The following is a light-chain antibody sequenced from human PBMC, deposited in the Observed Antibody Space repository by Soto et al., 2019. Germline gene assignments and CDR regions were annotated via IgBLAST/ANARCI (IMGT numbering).Light chain of an antibody. Sequence: EIVLTQSPGTLSLSPGERATLSCTASQSVSSSYLAWYQQKPGQAPRLLIYGASTRATAIPDRFSGSGSGTDFTLTISRLEPEDFAGYYCQQYGTSPPAFTFGPGTKVDVK. J-gene: IGKJ3*01. CDR3: QQYGTSPPAFT. V-gene: IGKV3-20*01. CDR1: QSVSSSY. CDR2: GAS.